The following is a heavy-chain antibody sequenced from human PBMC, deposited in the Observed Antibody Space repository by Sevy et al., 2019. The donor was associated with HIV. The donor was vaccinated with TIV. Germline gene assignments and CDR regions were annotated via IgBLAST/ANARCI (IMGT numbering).Heavy chain of an antibody. CDR2: ISYEGTET. D-gene: IGHD1-26*01. CDR1: GFAFSTHA. CDR3: ARDGGYSIKWYPLY. J-gene: IGHJ4*01. Sequence: GGSLRLSCAASGFAFSTHAMHWVRPAPGKGLEWVAVISYEGTETFYAASVEGRFTISSDNSKNMLSLQINSLRPEDTAVYDCARDGGYSIKWYPLYWGHGTLVTVSS. V-gene: IGHV3-30-3*01.